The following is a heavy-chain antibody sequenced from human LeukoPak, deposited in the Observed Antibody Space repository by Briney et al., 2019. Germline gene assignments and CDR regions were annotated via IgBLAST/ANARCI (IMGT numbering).Heavy chain of an antibody. Sequence: GGSLRLSCAASGFTFSSYGMHWVRQAPGKGLEWVAVISYDGSNKYYADSVKGRFTISRDNSKNTLYLQMNSLRAEDTAVYYCAKSRAYYYDSSGYTFWNWGQGTLVTVSS. CDR2: ISYDGSNK. CDR1: GFTFSSYG. J-gene: IGHJ4*02. V-gene: IGHV3-30*18. CDR3: AKSRAYYYDSSGYTFWN. D-gene: IGHD3-22*01.